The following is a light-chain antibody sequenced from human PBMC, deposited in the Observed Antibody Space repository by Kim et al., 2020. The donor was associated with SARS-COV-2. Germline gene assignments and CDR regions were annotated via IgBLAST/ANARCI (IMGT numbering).Light chain of an antibody. CDR1: KLGDKY. V-gene: IGLV3-1*01. CDR3: QAWDSCTAV. Sequence: SYELTQPPSVSLSPGQTASITCSGDKLGDKYACWYQQKPGQSPVLVIYQDSKRPSGIPERFSGSNSGNTATLTISGTQAMDEADYYCQAWDSCTAVFGTGTKVTVL. CDR2: QDS. J-gene: IGLJ1*01.